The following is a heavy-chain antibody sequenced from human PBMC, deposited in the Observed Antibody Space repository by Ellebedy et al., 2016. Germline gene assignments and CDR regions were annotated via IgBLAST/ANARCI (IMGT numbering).Heavy chain of an antibody. Sequence: GGSLRLXXAASGFTFSSYAMSWVRQAPGKGLEWVSSISGSGGSTYYGDPVKGRFTISRDNSKSTLYLQMNSLRAEDTAVYYCATHSPREVTYWGQGSLVTVSS. D-gene: IGHD4-11*01. CDR1: GFTFSSYA. J-gene: IGHJ4*02. CDR2: ISGSGGST. V-gene: IGHV3-23*01. CDR3: ATHSPREVTY.